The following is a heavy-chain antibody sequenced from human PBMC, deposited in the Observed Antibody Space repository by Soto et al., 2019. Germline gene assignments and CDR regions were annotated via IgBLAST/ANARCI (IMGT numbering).Heavy chain of an antibody. Sequence: ASVKVPCKASGYTFTSYDINWVRQATGQGLEWMGWMNPNSGNTGYAQKLQGRVTMTRNTSISTAYMELSSLRSEDTAVYYCARGIRYSSSWYGYYYYGMDVWGQGTTVTVSS. CDR1: GYTFTSYD. D-gene: IGHD6-13*01. V-gene: IGHV1-8*01. CDR2: MNPNSGNT. J-gene: IGHJ6*02. CDR3: ARGIRYSSSWYGYYYYGMDV.